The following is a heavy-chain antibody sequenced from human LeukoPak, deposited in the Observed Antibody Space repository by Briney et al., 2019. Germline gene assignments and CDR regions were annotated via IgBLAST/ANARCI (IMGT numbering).Heavy chain of an antibody. J-gene: IGHJ3*02. CDR2: ISSSGSTI. Sequence: PGGSLRLSCAASGFTFSSYEVNWVRQAPGKGLEWVSYISSSGSTIYYADSVKGRFTISRDNAKNSLYLQMNSLRAEDTAVYYCAGFCSGGSCYSTDAFDIWGQGTMVTVSS. V-gene: IGHV3-48*03. D-gene: IGHD2-15*01. CDR3: AGFCSGGSCYSTDAFDI. CDR1: GFTFSSYE.